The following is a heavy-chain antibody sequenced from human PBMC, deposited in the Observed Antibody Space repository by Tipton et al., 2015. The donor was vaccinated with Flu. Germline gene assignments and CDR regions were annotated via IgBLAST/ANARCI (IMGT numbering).Heavy chain of an antibody. CDR1: GYTFTSYD. CDR2: MNPNSGNT. J-gene: IGHJ5*02. D-gene: IGHD3-10*01. Sequence: QSGAEVKKPGASVKVSCKASGYTFTSYDINWVRQATGQGLEWMGWMNPNSGNTGYAQKFQGRVTMTRNTSISTAYMELSSLRSEDTAVYYCARIRGVRGVRGYNWFDPWGQGTLVTVSS. V-gene: IGHV1-8*01. CDR3: ARIRGVRGVRGYNWFDP.